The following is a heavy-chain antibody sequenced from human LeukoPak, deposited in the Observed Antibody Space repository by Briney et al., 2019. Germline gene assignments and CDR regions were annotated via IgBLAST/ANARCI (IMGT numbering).Heavy chain of an antibody. J-gene: IGHJ4*02. CDR3: ARDRSLYYYDSSGNDY. CDR1: GFTFSSYS. CDR2: ISSSSSYI. D-gene: IGHD3-22*01. V-gene: IGHV3-21*01. Sequence: GGSLRLSCAASGFTFSSYSMNWVRQAPGKGLEWVSSISSSSSYIYYADAVKGRFTISRDNAKNSLYLKMNSLRAEDTAVYYCARDRSLYYYDSSGNDYWGQGTLVTVSS.